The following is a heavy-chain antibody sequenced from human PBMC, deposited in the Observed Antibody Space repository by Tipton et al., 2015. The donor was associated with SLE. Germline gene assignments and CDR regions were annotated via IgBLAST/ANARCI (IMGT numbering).Heavy chain of an antibody. Sequence: SLRLSCVASGFAFSGYEMNWVRQAPGKGLEWVSYISSGASTMYYGASVRGRFTVSRDNAKKSLYSAMNSLRVEDTAIYYCARDAGHCSGGSGYGYWGQGPLVTVSS. CDR1: GFAFSGYE. CDR2: ISSGASTM. V-gene: IGHV3-48*03. D-gene: IGHD2-15*01. CDR3: ARDAGHCSGGSGYGY. J-gene: IGHJ4*02.